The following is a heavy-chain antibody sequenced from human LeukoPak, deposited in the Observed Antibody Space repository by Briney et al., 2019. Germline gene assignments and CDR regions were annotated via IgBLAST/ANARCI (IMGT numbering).Heavy chain of an antibody. CDR1: GFTFSSYG. CDR2: ISYDGSSK. D-gene: IGHD6-19*01. CDR3: SSLGLAVAPNWVDP. Sequence: PGGSLRLSCAASGFTFSSYGMHWVRQAPGKGLEWVAVISYDGSSKYYADSVKGRFTISRDNFKNTLYLQMNSLKPEDTAVYYCSSLGLAVAPNWVDPWGQGTLVTVSS. J-gene: IGHJ5*02. V-gene: IGHV3-30*03.